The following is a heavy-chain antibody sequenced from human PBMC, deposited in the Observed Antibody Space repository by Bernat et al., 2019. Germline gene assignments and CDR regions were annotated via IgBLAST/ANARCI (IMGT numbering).Heavy chain of an antibody. Sequence: QVQLVQSGAEVKKPGASVKVSCKASGYTFTGYYMHWVRQAPGPGLEWMGWINPNSGGTNYAQKFQGWVTMTRDTSISTAYMELSRLRSDDTAVYYCARGGGIAAADTEFDYWGQGTLVTVSS. J-gene: IGHJ4*02. V-gene: IGHV1-2*04. CDR1: GYTFTGYY. D-gene: IGHD6-13*01. CDR3: ARGGGIAAADTEFDY. CDR2: INPNSGGT.